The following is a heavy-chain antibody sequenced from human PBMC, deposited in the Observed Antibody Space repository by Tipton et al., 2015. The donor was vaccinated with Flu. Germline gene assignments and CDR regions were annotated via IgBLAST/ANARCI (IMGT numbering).Heavy chain of an antibody. CDR3: AREKLVVGGVWVDYYYYMDV. J-gene: IGHJ6*03. Sequence: QLVQSGAEVKKPGASVKVSCKASGYTFTSYGISWVRQAPGQGLEWMGWISAYNGNTNYAQKLQGRVTMTTDTSTSTAYMELRSLRSDDTAVYYCAREKLVVGGVWVDYYYYMDVWGKGTTVTVSS. CDR2: ISAYNGNT. D-gene: IGHD3-22*01. CDR1: GYTFTSYG. V-gene: IGHV1-18*04.